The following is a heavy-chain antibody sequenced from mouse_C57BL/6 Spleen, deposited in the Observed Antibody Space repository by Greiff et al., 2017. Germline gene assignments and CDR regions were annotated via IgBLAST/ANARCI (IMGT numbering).Heavy chain of an antibody. D-gene: IGHD1-1*01. V-gene: IGHV1-54*01. J-gene: IGHJ3*01. CDR1: GYAFTNYL. CDR2: INPGSGGT. CDR3: ATTVVPFAY. Sequence: VQLQQSGAELVRPGTSVKVSCKASGYAFTNYLIEWVKQRPGQGLEWIGVINPGSGGTNYNEKFKGKATLTEAKSSSTAYMQLSSLTSEDSAVYFCATTVVPFAYWGQGTLVTVSA.